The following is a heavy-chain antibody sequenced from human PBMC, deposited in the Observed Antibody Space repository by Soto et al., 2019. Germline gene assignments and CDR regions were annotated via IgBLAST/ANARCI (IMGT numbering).Heavy chain of an antibody. CDR2: ITDTGGDA. D-gene: IGHD3-10*01. J-gene: IGHJ4*02. CDR3: ARGSTDSYPGSRIFDF. V-gene: IGHV3-23*01. Sequence: EVQLLESGGDLKQPGGSLRLSCVASGLTFGSRAMTWVRQAPGEGLQWVSTITDTGGDAKYADSVRGRFVISRDNSKKTLYLQMNSVTGEDSAMYYCARGSTDSYPGSRIFDFWGRGTLVTVSS. CDR1: GLTFGSRA.